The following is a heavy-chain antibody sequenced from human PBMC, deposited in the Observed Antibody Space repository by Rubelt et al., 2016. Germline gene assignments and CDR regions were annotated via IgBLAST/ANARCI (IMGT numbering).Heavy chain of an antibody. CDR2: IYHSGST. V-gene: IGHV4-34*10. Sequence: QVQLQESGPRLVQPSETLSLTCAVYGGSFSGYYWSWIRQPPGKGLEWIGEIYHSGSTNYNPSLKSRVTISVDNSKNKFPLKLSAGTASDTAVYYCARTGYCSGGTCYSVVDYWGQGTLVTVSS. J-gene: IGHJ4*02. CDR3: ARTGYCSGGTCYSVVDY. D-gene: IGHD2-15*01. CDR1: GGSFSGYY.